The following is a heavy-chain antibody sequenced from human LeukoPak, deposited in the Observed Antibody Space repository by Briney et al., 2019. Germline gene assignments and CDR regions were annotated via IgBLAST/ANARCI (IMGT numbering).Heavy chain of an antibody. J-gene: IGHJ4*02. Sequence: SETLSLTCTVSGASISSGDYFWSWIRQPPGQGLEWIGYIYRSGSTYYNPSLRSRVTISVDRSKDQFSLKLSSVTAADTAVYYCARDGNSRAYFDYWGQGTLVTVSS. V-gene: IGHV4-30-2*01. CDR3: ARDGNSRAYFDY. CDR1: GASISSGDYF. CDR2: IYRSGST. D-gene: IGHD4-23*01.